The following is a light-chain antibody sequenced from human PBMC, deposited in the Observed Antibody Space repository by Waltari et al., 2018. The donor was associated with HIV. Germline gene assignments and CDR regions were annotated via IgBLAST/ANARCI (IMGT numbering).Light chain of an antibody. V-gene: IGLV2-14*03. Sequence: QSALTQPASVSGSPGQSITISCPGTSTDIGGFYSVSWYQQHPGKAPKLIISDVNARPSGISDRFSGSKSGNTASLTISGLQPEDEAYYHCSSYASSSALLFGGGTKLTVV. CDR3: SSYASSSALL. CDR1: STDIGGFYS. CDR2: DVN. J-gene: IGLJ3*02.